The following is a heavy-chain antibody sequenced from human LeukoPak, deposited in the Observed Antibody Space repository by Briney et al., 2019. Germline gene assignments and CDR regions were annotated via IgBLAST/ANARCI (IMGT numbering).Heavy chain of an antibody. CDR3: ARGALYYDILTGYPSSDGMDV. CDR1: GYTLTELS. CDR2: FDPEDGET. J-gene: IGHJ6*02. D-gene: IGHD3-9*01. V-gene: IGHV1-24*01. Sequence: ASVTVSCTVSGYTLTELSMHWVRQAPGKGLEWMGGFDPEDGETIYAQKFQGRVTITADESTSTAYMELSSLRSEDTAVYYCARGALYYDILTGYPSSDGMDVWGQGTTVTVSS.